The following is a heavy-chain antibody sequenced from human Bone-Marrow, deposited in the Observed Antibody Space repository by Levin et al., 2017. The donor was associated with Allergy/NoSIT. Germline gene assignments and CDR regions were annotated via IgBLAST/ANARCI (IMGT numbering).Heavy chain of an antibody. Sequence: PGGSLRLSCAASGFTFSSYAMHWVRQAPGKGLEWVAVISYDGSNKYYADSVKGRFTISRDNSKNTLYLQMNSLRAEDTAVYYCAREGQMATTLREFDYWGQGTLVTVSS. CDR2: ISYDGSNK. D-gene: IGHD5-24*01. CDR1: GFTFSSYA. CDR3: AREGQMATTLREFDY. J-gene: IGHJ4*02. V-gene: IGHV3-30*04.